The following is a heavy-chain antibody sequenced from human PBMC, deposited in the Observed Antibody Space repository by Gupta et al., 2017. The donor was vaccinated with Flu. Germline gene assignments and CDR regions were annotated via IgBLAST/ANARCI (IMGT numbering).Heavy chain of an antibody. Sequence: RQPPGKGLEWIGEIHHSGETNYNPSLKRRVTISLDTSKNQFSLHLTSVTAADTAMYYCARVGLATYGSNWFDPWGQGTLVTVSS. J-gene: IGHJ5*02. CDR2: IHHSGET. D-gene: IGHD1-26*01. V-gene: IGHV4-34*01. CDR3: ARVGLATYGSNWFDP.